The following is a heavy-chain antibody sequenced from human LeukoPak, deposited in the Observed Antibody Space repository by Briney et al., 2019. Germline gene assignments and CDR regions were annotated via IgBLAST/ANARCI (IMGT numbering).Heavy chain of an antibody. CDR3: ARTYGSSSLSYYYYMDV. CDR1: GYSISSGYY. CDR2: IYHSGNT. V-gene: IGHV4-38-2*02. D-gene: IGHD6-6*01. J-gene: IGHJ6*03. Sequence: SETLSLTCTVSGYSISSGYYWGWIRQPPGKGLEWIGSIYHSGNTYYNPSLKSRVTISVDTSKNQFSLNLSSVTAADTAVYYCARTYGSSSLSYYYYMDVWGKGTTVTVSS.